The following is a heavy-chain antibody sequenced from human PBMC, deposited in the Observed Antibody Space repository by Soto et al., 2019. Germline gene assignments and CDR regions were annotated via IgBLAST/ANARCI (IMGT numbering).Heavy chain of an antibody. J-gene: IGHJ4*02. V-gene: IGHV4-30-4*01. CDR1: GGSISSGDYY. CDR3: ASGHETTVPRVDY. Sequence: SETLSLTCTVSGGSISSGDYYWSWIRQPPGKGLEWIGYIYYSGSTYYNPSLESRVTISVDTSKNQFSLKLSSVTAADTAVYYCASGHETTVPRVDYWGQGTLVTVSS. CDR2: IYYSGST. D-gene: IGHD4-17*01.